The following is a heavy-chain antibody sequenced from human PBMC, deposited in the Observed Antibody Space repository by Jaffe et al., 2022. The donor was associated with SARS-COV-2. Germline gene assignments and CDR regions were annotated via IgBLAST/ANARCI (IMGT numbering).Heavy chain of an antibody. Sequence: QITLKESGPTLVKPTQTLTLTCTFSGFSLSPRGLNVGWIRQPPGGALDWLALISWNNDDYYSPSLRSRLTITKDTSKNQVVLTMTNVNPADTATYFCVHRLGGPVAHWGQGTLVTVSS. CDR3: VHRLGGPVAH. CDR2: ISWNNDD. J-gene: IGHJ4*02. V-gene: IGHV2-5*01. D-gene: IGHD1-26*01. CDR1: GFSLSPRGLN.